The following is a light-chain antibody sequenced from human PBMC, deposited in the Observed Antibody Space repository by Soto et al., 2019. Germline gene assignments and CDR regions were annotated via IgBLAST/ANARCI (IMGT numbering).Light chain of an antibody. J-gene: IGKJ1*01. CDR3: QQYGSSPRT. V-gene: IGKV3-20*01. CDR2: GAS. Sequence: EIVLTQSPGTLSLSPGERATLSCRASQSVSSSYLAWYQQKPGQAPRLLIYGASSRATGIPDRFSGSGSGTDFTLTISRLEPEDFAVYYCQQYGSSPRTFGQETKVKIK. CDR1: QSVSSSY.